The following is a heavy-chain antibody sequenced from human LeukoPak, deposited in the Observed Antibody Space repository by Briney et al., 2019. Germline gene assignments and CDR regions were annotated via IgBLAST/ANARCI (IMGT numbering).Heavy chain of an antibody. CDR1: GLSFSSYE. Sequence: TAESLTLSCAVSGLSFSSYEMNWVRQAPGKGLEWVSYINTSASTIFYADSVSGRFTIFKDTAKNSLYLQITMLRADATAVYCFARNYHVSGGYVNWRYFDPWGRGTLVTVSS. CDR2: INTSASTI. CDR3: ARNYHVSGGYVNWRYFDP. D-gene: IGHD3-22*01. J-gene: IGHJ2*01. V-gene: IGHV3-48*03.